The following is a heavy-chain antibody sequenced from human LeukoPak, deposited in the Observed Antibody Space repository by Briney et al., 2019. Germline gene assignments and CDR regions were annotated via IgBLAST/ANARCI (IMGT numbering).Heavy chain of an antibody. CDR2: ISAYNGNT. Sequence: ASVKVSCKASGYTFTSYGISWVRQAPGQGLEWMGWISAYNGNTNHAQKLQGRVTMTTDTSTSTAYMELRSLRSDDTAVYYCARDHGGYIVATHFDYWGQGTLVTVSS. J-gene: IGHJ4*02. CDR3: ARDHGGYIVATHFDY. D-gene: IGHD5-12*01. CDR1: GYTFTSYG. V-gene: IGHV1-18*01.